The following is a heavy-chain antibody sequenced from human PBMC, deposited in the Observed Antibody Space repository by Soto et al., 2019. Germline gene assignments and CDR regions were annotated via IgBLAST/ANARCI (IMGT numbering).Heavy chain of an antibody. CDR3: PRDTRTGYGYFDY. CDR1: GFTFSSYG. CDR2: IWYDGSNK. J-gene: IGHJ4*02. D-gene: IGHD3-9*01. V-gene: IGHV3-33*01. Sequence: QVQLVESGGGVVQPGRSLRLSCAASGFTFSSYGMHWVRQAPGKGLEWVAVIWYDGSNKYYADSVKGRFTISRDNSKNTLYLQMNSMRAEDTAVYYCPRDTRTGYGYFDYWGQGTLVTVSS.